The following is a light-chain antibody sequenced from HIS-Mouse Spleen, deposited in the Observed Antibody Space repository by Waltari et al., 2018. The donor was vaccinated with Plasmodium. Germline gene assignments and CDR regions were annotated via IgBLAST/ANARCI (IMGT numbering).Light chain of an antibody. Sequence: QPVLTQPPSSSASPGESARLTCTFPSHINVGSYTIYLYQHKPGSPPRYLLYYYSDSDKGQGSGVPSRFSGSKDASANTGILLISGLQSEDEADYYCMIWPSNASGVFGGGTKLTVL. J-gene: IGLJ3*02. CDR3: MIWPSNASGV. CDR1: SHINVGSYT. CDR2: YYSDSDK. V-gene: IGLV5-37*01.